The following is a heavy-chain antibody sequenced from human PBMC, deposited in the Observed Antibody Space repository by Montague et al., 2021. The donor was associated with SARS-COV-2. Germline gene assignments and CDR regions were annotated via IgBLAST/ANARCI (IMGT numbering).Heavy chain of an antibody. Sequence: SETLSLTCTVAGGSISSSSNDWGWIRQPPGKGLEWIGSIDYSGSTYYXSSLKSRVTISVDTSKNQFSLKLNSVTAADTAVYYCARLVWFGELSSENWFDPWGQGTLVTVSS. V-gene: IGHV4-39*01. CDR2: IDYSGST. J-gene: IGHJ5*02. CDR1: GGSISSSSND. D-gene: IGHD3-10*01. CDR3: ARLVWFGELSSENWFDP.